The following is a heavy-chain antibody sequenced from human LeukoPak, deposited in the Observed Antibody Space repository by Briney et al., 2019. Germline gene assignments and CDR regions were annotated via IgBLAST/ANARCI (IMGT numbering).Heavy chain of an antibody. CDR3: ARGSSTYYYDSSGYFDY. CDR2: INHSGST. J-gene: IGHJ4*02. D-gene: IGHD3-22*01. Sequence: PSETLSLTCAVYGGSFSGYYWSWIRQPPGKGLEWIGEINHSGSTNYNPSLKSRVTISVDRSKNQFSLKLSSVTAADTAVYYCARGSSTYYYDSSGYFDYWGQGTLVTVSS. CDR1: GGSFSGYY. V-gene: IGHV4-34*01.